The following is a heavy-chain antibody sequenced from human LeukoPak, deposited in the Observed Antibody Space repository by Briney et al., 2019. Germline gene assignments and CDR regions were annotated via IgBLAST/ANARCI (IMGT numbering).Heavy chain of an antibody. V-gene: IGHV3-48*02. CDR3: ATGGGGEFGEYDVFDY. CDR2: ISGSGGTI. J-gene: IGHJ4*02. Sequence: GGSLRLSCAASGFTFSNYNINWVRQAPGKGLEWVSYISGSGGTIYYADSVKGRFTISRDNAKNSLYLQMNSLRDEDTAVYYCATGGGGEFGEYDVFDYWGQGTLVTVSS. CDR1: GFTFSNYN. D-gene: IGHD3-10*01.